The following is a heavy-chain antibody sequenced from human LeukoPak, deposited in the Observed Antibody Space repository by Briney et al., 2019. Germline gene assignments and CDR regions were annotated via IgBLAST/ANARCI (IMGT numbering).Heavy chain of an antibody. D-gene: IGHD3-10*01. V-gene: IGHV3-20*01. Sequence: GGSLRLSCAASGFTFSSYSMNWVRQAPGKGLEWVSGINWNGGSTGYADSVKGRFTISRDNAKNSLYLQMNSLRAEDTALYHCARARVRGVTRGMDVWGQGTTVTVSS. CDR2: INWNGGST. CDR1: GFTFSSYS. J-gene: IGHJ6*02. CDR3: ARARVRGVTRGMDV.